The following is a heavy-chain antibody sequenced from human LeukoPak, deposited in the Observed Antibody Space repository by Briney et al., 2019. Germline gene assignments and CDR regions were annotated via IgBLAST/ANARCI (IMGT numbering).Heavy chain of an antibody. D-gene: IGHD3-22*01. J-gene: IGHJ6*03. CDR1: GGTFRSYA. V-gene: IGHV1-69*05. Sequence: AASVKVSCKASGGTFRSYAISWVRQAPGQGLEWMGRIIPIFGTANYAQKFQGRVTITTDESTSTAYMELSSLRSEDTAVYYCERATGRVSYYMDVWGKGTTVTVSS. CDR3: ERATGRVSYYMDV. CDR2: IIPIFGTA.